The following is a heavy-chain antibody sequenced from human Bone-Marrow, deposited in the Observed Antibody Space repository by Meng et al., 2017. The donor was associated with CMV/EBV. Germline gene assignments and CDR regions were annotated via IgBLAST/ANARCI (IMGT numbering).Heavy chain of an antibody. D-gene: IGHD2-2*01. CDR1: GFTFSSYA. J-gene: IGHJ4*02. Sequence: GESLKISCAASGFTFSSYAMHWVRQAPGKGLEWVGFIRSKAYGGTTEYAASVKGRFTISRDDSKSIAYLQMNSLKTEDTAVYYCTRRSLVEYQLLQAADYWGQGTLVTVSS. CDR3: TRRSLVEYQLLQAADY. V-gene: IGHV3-49*04. CDR2: IRSKAYGGTT.